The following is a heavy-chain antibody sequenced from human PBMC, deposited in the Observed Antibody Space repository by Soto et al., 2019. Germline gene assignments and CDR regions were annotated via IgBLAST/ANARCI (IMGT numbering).Heavy chain of an antibody. D-gene: IGHD3-10*01. CDR1: GGSFSGYQ. CDR2: INDSGNI. J-gene: IGHJ6*03. CDR3: ARGLILWFGELSRRGGYYSYMDV. V-gene: IGHV4-34*01. Sequence: QVQLQQWGAGLLKPSETLSLTCAVYGGSFSGYQWSWIRQTPGKGLECIGEINDSGNINYNPSLRSRVTILVDTAKKQISLKLSSVTAADTAVYFCARGLILWFGELSRRGGYYSYMDVWGKGTTVTVSS.